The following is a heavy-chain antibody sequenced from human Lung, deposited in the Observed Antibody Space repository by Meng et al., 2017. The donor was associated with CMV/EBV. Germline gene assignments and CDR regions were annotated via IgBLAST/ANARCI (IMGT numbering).Heavy chain of an antibody. CDR3: ANRYSGFEDVWYFDY. D-gene: IGHD5-12*01. CDR2: IRYDGSNT. CDR1: GFTLSSYG. Sequence: GESLKISCAMSGFTLSSYGMHWVRQAAGKGLEWVAFIRYDGSNTYYADSVKGRFTISRDNSKNTLYLQMNSMRAEDTAVYYCANRYSGFEDVWYFDYWGQGTLVTVSS. J-gene: IGHJ4*02. V-gene: IGHV3-30*02.